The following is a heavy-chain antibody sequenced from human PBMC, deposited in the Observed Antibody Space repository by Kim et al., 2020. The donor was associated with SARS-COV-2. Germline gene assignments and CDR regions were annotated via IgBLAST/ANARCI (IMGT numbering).Heavy chain of an antibody. J-gene: IGHJ6*02. V-gene: IGHV4-61*02. D-gene: IGHD2-15*01. CDR1: GGSISSGSYY. CDR2: IYTSGST. Sequence: SETLSLTCTVSGGSISSGSYYWSWIRQPAGKGLEWIGRIYTSGSTNYNPSLKSRVTISVDTSKNQFSLKLSSVTAADTAVYYCARGKDIVVVDGMDVWGQGTTVTVSS. CDR3: ARGKDIVVVDGMDV.